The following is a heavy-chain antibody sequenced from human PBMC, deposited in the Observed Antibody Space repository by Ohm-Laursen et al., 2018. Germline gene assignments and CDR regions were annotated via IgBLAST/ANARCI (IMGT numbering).Heavy chain of an antibody. Sequence: GTLSLTCAVYGGSFSGYYWSWIRQPPGKGLEWIGSIYYSGSTYYNPSLKSRVTISVDTSKNQFSLKLSSVTAADTAVYYCARHGYGDSLFDYWGQGTLVTVSS. CDR1: GGSFSGYY. CDR3: ARHGYGDSLFDY. CDR2: IYYSGST. V-gene: IGHV4-34*01. D-gene: IGHD4-17*01. J-gene: IGHJ4*02.